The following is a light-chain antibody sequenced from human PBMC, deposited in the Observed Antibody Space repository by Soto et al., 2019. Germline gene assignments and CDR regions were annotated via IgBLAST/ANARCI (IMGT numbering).Light chain of an antibody. V-gene: IGKV1-6*01. J-gene: IGKJ4*01. Sequence: AIQMTQSPSSMSASVGDRVTITGRASQGSRNDVGWYQQKPGKAHKLLIYAVSSLQSGVPSRFSGSGSGTDFILTISSLQPEDFATYYCLQDDSFPLTFGGGTKVES. CDR3: LQDDSFPLT. CDR2: AVS. CDR1: QGSRND.